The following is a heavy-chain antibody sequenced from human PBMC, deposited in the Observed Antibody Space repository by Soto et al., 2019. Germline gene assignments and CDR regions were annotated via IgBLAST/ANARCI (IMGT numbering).Heavy chain of an antibody. V-gene: IGHV3-23*01. J-gene: IGHJ5*01. D-gene: IGHD3-9*01. CDR2: ISGSGGST. CDR3: AKLRYFEWSSYNWFEY. CDR1: GFIFSSYA. Sequence: HPGGSLRLSCAASGFIFSSYAMSWVRQAPGKGLEWVSAISGSGGSTYYADSVKGRFTISRDNSKNTLYLQMNSLRAEDTAVYYCAKLRYFEWSSYNWFEYWGQGTQVTVSS.